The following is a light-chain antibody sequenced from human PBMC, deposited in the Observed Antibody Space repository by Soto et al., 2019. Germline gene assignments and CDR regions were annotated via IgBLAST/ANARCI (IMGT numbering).Light chain of an antibody. J-gene: IGLJ3*02. CDR1: RSDVGGYNY. Sequence: QSALTQPASVSGSPGQSIAISCTGTRSDVGGYNYVSWYQQPPGKAPKLIIYDVSDRPSGVSTRFSGSKSGNTASLTISGLQADDEADYYCSSYTSQSTVVFSGGTKVTVL. V-gene: IGLV2-14*01. CDR3: SSYTSQSTVV. CDR2: DVS.